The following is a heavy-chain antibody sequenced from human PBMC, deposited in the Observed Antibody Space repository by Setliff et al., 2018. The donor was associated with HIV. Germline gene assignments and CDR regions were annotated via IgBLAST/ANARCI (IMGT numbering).Heavy chain of an antibody. CDR3: AREVAATLFDY. J-gene: IGHJ4*02. Sequence: ASVKVSCKASGYTFTGHYLHWVRQAPGQGLEWMGIINPSGGSTSYAQKFQGRVTMTTDTSTSTAYMELRSLRSDDTAVYYCAREVAATLFDYWGQGTLVTVSS. D-gene: IGHD5-12*01. CDR1: GYTFTGHY. CDR2: INPSGGST. V-gene: IGHV1-46*01.